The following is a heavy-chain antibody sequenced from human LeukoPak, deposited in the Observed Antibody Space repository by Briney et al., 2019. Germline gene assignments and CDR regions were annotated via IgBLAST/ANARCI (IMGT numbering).Heavy chain of an antibody. CDR1: GYTFAKYA. V-gene: IGHV1-3*01. D-gene: IGHD2-2*01. J-gene: IGHJ4*02. Sequence: ASVKVSCKASGYTFAKYAIHWVRQAPGQRLEWMGWINAGNGNTRYSQKFQGRVTITADESTSTAYMELSSLRSEDTAVYYCARDISGASRWGQGTLVTVSS. CDR3: ARDISGASR. CDR2: INAGNGNT.